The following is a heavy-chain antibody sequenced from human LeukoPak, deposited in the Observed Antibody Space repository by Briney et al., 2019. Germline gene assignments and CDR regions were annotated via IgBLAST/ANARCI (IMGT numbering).Heavy chain of an antibody. V-gene: IGHV3-7*01. CDR1: GFTFRTHW. D-gene: IGHD1-26*01. CDR3: VRGGWELDF. Sequence: GGSLRLSCGASGFTFRTHWMAWVRQAPGKGLQWVAHIKEDGTEKYYLDSVRGRFTIAKDDTKNSLSLQMTSLRVDDTALYHCVRGGWELDFWGQGTPVTVSS. J-gene: IGHJ4*02. CDR2: IKEDGTEK.